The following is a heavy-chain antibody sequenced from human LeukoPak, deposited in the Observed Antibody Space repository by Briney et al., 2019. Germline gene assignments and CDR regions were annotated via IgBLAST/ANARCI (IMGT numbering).Heavy chain of an antibody. CDR1: GGSISTYY. CDR2: IHYSVTT. J-gene: IGHJ4*02. V-gene: IGHV4-59*08. D-gene: IGHD5-12*01. CDR3: ARMGGYSGYATH. Sequence: PSETLSLTCTVSGGSISTYYCSWIRQPPGKGLEWIGYIHYSVTTNYNPSLKNRVTISLDTSKKQFSLTLGSVTAADTAVYFCARMGGYSGYATHWGQGPLVTVSS.